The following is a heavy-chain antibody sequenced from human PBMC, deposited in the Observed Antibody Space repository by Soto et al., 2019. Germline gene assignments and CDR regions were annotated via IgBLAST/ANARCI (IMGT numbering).Heavy chain of an antibody. J-gene: IGHJ4*02. V-gene: IGHV4-34*01. CDR2: INHSGST. D-gene: IGHD6-13*01. CDR1: GGSFSGYY. Sequence: SETLSLTCAVYGGSFSGYYWSWIRQPPGKGLEWIGEINHSGSTNYNPSLKSRVTISVDTSKNQFSLKLSSVTAADTAVYYCARGRSPYYFDYWGQGTLVTVSS. CDR3: ARGRSPYYFDY.